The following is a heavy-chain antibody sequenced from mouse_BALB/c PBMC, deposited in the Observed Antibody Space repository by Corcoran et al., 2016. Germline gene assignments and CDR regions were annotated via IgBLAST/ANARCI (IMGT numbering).Heavy chain of an antibody. CDR2: ISYDGSN. CDR3: ATDDYGSSYFDS. D-gene: IGHD1-1*01. Sequence: DVQLQESGPGLVKPPQSLSLTCFVTGYSITSGYYLNWIRQFPGNKLEWMGYISYDGSNNYNPSLKNRISITRDTSKNQFFLKLNSVTTEDTSTYYCATDDYGSSYFDSWGQGTTLTVSS. J-gene: IGHJ2*01. V-gene: IGHV3-6*02. CDR1: GYSITSGYY.